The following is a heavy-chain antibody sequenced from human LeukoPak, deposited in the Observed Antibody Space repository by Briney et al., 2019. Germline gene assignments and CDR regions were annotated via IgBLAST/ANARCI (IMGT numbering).Heavy chain of an antibody. J-gene: IGHJ4*02. D-gene: IGHD6-19*01. CDR2: IYYYSGST. CDR3: ARRNLAVEDY. V-gene: IGHV4-59*08. CDR1: GFTFSSYA. Sequence: GSLRLSCAASGFTFSSYAMSWVRQAPGKGLEWIGYIYYYSGSTNYNPSLKSRVTISVDTSKNQFSLKLSSVTAADTAVYYCARRNLAVEDYWGQGTLVTVSS.